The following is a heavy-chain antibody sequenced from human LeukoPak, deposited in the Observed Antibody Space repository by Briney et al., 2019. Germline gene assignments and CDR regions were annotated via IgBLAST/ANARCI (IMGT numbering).Heavy chain of an antibody. J-gene: IGHJ4*02. CDR3: ARGVSVAATW. D-gene: IGHD6-19*01. CDR2: IKQDGSEK. V-gene: IGHV3-7*01. Sequence: GGSLRLSCAASGSTFSTYWMSWVRQAPGKGLEWVANIKQDGSEKYYVDSVKGRFTISRDNAKNSLSLQMNSLRAEDTAVYYCARGVSVAATWWGQGTLVTVSS. CDR1: GSTFSTYW.